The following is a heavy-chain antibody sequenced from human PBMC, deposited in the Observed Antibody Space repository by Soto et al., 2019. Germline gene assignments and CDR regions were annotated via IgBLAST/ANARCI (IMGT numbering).Heavy chain of an antibody. D-gene: IGHD6-19*01. J-gene: IGHJ4*02. CDR3: ARSYSNGRYSSGY. V-gene: IGHV4-59*01. Sequence: PSETLSLTCTVSGASLNNYYWTWNRQPPGKGLEWIGYIHYSGSTTYNPSLKNRVTLSRDTSKKQFYLNLTSVTAADTAVYFCARSYSNGRYSSGYWGQGTMVIVSS. CDR2: IHYSGST. CDR1: GASLNNYY.